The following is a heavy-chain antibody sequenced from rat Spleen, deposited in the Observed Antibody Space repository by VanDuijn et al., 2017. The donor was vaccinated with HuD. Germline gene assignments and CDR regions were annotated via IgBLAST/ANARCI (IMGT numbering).Heavy chain of an antibody. Sequence: QVQLKESGPGLVQPSQTLSLTCTVSGFSLNSNGISWVRQPPGKGLEWIASISSGGRTFYNSRLRSRLTISRDTSESQVLLKVNNLQTEDTAIYFCTREGFSATFFDYWGQGVMVTVSS. V-gene: IGHV2S12*01. CDR1: GFSLNSNG. D-gene: IGHD3-3*01. CDR2: ISSGGRT. CDR3: TREGFSATFFDY. J-gene: IGHJ2*01.